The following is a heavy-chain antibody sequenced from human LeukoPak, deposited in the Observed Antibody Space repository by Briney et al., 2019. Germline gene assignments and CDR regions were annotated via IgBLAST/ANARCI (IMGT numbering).Heavy chain of an antibody. Sequence: GSVKVSCKVSGYTLTELSMHWVRQAPGKGLEWMGGFDPEDGETIYAQKFQGRVTMTEDTSTDTAYMELSSLRSEDTAVYYCATDNYSSGWYDYYYYYGMDVWGKGTTVTVSS. V-gene: IGHV1-24*01. CDR2: FDPEDGET. D-gene: IGHD6-19*01. CDR3: ATDNYSSGWYDYYYYYGMDV. J-gene: IGHJ6*04. CDR1: GYTLTELS.